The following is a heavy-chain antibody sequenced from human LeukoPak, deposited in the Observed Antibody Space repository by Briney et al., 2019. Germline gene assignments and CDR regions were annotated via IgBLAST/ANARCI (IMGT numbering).Heavy chain of an antibody. Sequence: ASETLSLTCTVSGGSISSYYWSWIRQPPGKGLEWIGYIYYSGSTNYNPSLKSRVTISVDTSKNQFSLKLSSVTAADTAVYYCASGVPGHQLLFSIWGQGTLVTVSS. CDR3: ASGVPGHQLLFSI. D-gene: IGHD2-2*01. CDR2: IYYSGST. CDR1: GGSISSYY. J-gene: IGHJ4*02. V-gene: IGHV4-59*01.